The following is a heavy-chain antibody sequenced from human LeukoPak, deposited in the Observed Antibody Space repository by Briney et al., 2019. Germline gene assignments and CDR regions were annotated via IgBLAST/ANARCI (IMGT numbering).Heavy chain of an antibody. V-gene: IGHV4-59*01. CDR1: GGSISSYF. CDR3: ARVRVTYDSSGYSTHYYFDY. Sequence: SETLSLTCTVSGGSISSYFWSWIRQPPGKGLDWIGSIYYSGSTNYNPSLKSRVTISVDTSKNQFSLKLSSVTAADTAVYYCARVRVTYDSSGYSTHYYFDYWGQGTLVTVSS. D-gene: IGHD3-22*01. CDR2: IYYSGST. J-gene: IGHJ4*02.